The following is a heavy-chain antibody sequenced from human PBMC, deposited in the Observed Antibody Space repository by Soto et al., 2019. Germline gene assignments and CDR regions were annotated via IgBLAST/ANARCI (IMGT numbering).Heavy chain of an antibody. CDR3: AKDQTYCGGDCYSHYYYYGMDV. CDR1: GFTFSSYG. V-gene: IGHV3-30*18. CDR2: ISYDGSNK. D-gene: IGHD2-21*02. J-gene: IGHJ6*02. Sequence: GGSLRLSCAASGFTFSSYGMHWVRQAPGKGLEWVAVISYDGSNKYYADSVKGRFTISRDNSKNTLYLQMNSLRAEDTAVCYCAKDQTYCGGDCYSHYYYYGMDVWGQGTTVTVSS.